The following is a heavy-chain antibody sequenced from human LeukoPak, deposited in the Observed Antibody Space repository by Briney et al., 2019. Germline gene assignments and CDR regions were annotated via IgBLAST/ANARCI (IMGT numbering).Heavy chain of an antibody. Sequence: GGSLRLSCAASGFTFSDYYMSWIRQAPGKGLEWISYISTNSSYTNYADSVKGRFTISRDNAKNSLYLQMNSLRAGDTAVYYCAKERAGAGTEIYYYYYGMDVWGQGTMVTVSS. D-gene: IGHD6-19*01. CDR2: ISTNSSYT. CDR1: GFTFSDYY. CDR3: AKERAGAGTEIYYYYYGMDV. V-gene: IGHV3-11*05. J-gene: IGHJ6*02.